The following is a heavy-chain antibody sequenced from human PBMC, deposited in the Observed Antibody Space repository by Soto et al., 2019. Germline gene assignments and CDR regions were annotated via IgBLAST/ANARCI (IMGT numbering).Heavy chain of an antibody. CDR1: GVSVNSGSYY. V-gene: IGHV4-61*01. CDR3: ARGDTLYNWFDP. Sequence: SETLSLTCTVSGVSVNSGSYYWTWIRQPPGKGLEWIGYIYYSGSTNYSPSLKSRVTISLATSKNQFSLRLTSVTAADTAVYYCARGDTLYNWFDPWGQGTLVTVSS. D-gene: IGHD5-18*01. J-gene: IGHJ5*02. CDR2: IYYSGST.